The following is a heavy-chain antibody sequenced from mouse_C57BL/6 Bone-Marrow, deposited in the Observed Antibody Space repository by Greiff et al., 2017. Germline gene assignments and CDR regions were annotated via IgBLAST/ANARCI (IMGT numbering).Heavy chain of an antibody. CDR1: GYTFTSYW. Sequence: QVQLQQPGAELVKPGASVKLSCKASGYTFTSYWMHWVKQRPGQGLEWIGMIHPNSGSTNYNEKFKSKATLTVDKSSSTAYMQLSSLTSEDSAVYYCAMYYDGSSSGWFAYWGQGTLVTVSA. CDR3: AMYYDGSSSGWFAY. CDR2: IHPNSGST. V-gene: IGHV1-64*01. J-gene: IGHJ3*01. D-gene: IGHD1-1*01.